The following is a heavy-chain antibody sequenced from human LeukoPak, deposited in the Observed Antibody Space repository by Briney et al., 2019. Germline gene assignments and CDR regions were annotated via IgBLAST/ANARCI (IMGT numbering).Heavy chain of an antibody. CDR1: GFTFSDYA. V-gene: IGHV3-64*01. J-gene: IGHJ4*02. D-gene: IGHD3-9*01. CDR2: ISSKGGTT. CDR3: ARAVLLAETWPHFDY. Sequence: QPGGSLGLSCAASGFTFSDYAMYWVRQAPGKGLEYVSTISSKGGTTNYANSVKGRFTISRDNSKNTLYLQMGSLRAEDRAIYYCARAVLLAETWPHFDYWGQGTLVTVSP.